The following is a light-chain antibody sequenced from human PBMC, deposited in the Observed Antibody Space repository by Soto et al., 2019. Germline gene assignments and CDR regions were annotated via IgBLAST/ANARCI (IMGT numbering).Light chain of an antibody. CDR1: QSVSSY. Sequence: EIVLTQSPATLSLSPGERGTLSCRASQSVSSYLAWYQQKPGQAPRLLIYDAFNRATGIPVRFSGSGSGTDFTLTISSLEPEDFAVYYCQQRSNWPHTFGQGTKLEIK. J-gene: IGKJ2*01. CDR3: QQRSNWPHT. V-gene: IGKV3-11*01. CDR2: DAF.